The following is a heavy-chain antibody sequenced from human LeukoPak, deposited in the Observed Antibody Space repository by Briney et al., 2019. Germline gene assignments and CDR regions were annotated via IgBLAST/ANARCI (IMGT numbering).Heavy chain of an antibody. CDR3: ASNRHGYSSSLSNFDY. CDR2: IIPIFGIA. CDR1: GGTFSSYA. Sequence: SVKVSCKASGGTFSSYAISWVRQAPGQGLEWMGGIIPIFGIANYAQKFQGRVTITTDESTSTAYMELSSLRSEDTAVYYCASNRHGYSSSLSNFDYWGQGTLVTVSS. V-gene: IGHV1-69*05. J-gene: IGHJ4*02. D-gene: IGHD6-6*01.